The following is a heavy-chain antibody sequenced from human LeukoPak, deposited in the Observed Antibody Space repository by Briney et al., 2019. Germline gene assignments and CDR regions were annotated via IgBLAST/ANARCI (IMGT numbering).Heavy chain of an antibody. Sequence: ASVKVSCKASGYTLTSYGISWVRQAPGQGLEWMGWISAYNGNTNYAQKLQGRVTMTTDTSTSTAYMELRSLRSDDTAVYYCARESSSWYGRRRKVFDYWGQGTLVTVSS. CDR1: GYTLTSYG. D-gene: IGHD6-13*01. V-gene: IGHV1-18*01. CDR2: ISAYNGNT. J-gene: IGHJ4*02. CDR3: ARESSSWYGRRRKVFDY.